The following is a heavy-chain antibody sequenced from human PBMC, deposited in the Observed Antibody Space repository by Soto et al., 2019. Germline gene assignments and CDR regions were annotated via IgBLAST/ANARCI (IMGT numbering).Heavy chain of an antibody. CDR1: GGTFSSYA. CDR2: IIPIFGTA. V-gene: IGHV1-69*13. Sequence: ASVKVSCKASGGTFSSYAISWVRQAPGQGLEWMGGIIPIFGTANYAQKFQGRVTITADESTSTAYMELSSLRSEDTAVYYCARDRGGTAMVFTYFDYWRQGTLVTVSS. D-gene: IGHD5-18*01. CDR3: ARDRGGTAMVFTYFDY. J-gene: IGHJ4*02.